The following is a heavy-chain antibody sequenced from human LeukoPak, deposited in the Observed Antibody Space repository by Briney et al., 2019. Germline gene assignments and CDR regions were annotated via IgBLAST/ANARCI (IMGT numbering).Heavy chain of an antibody. D-gene: IGHD1-26*01. CDR3: AKVKVGIPY. CDR2: ISYDGSNK. Sequence: GRSLRLSCAASGFTFSSYGMHWVRQAPGKGLEWVAVISYDGSNKYYADSVKGRFTISRDNSKNTLYLQMNSLRAEDTAVYYCAKVKVGIPYWGQGTLVTVSS. V-gene: IGHV3-30*18. CDR1: GFTFSSYG. J-gene: IGHJ4*02.